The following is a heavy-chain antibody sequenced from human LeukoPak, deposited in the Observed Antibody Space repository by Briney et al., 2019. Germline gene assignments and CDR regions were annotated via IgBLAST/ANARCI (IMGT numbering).Heavy chain of an antibody. D-gene: IGHD6-13*01. CDR3: ARGSPGIAAAGTFDP. V-gene: IGHV3-7*05. Sequence: GSLRLSCAASGFTFSSYWMTWVRQAPGKGLEWVANIKQDGSEKYYVDSVKGRSTISRDNAKNSVYLQMNSLRAEDTAVYYCARGSPGIAAAGTFDPWGQGTLVTVSS. CDR2: IKQDGSEK. CDR1: GFTFSSYW. J-gene: IGHJ5*02.